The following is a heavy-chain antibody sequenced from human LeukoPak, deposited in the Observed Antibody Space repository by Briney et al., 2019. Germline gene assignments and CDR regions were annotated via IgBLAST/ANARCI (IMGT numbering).Heavy chain of an antibody. Sequence: PSETLSLTCTVSGGSISSSSYYWGWIRQPPGKGLEWIGSIYYSGSTYYNPSLKSRVTISVDTSKNQFSLKLSSVTAADTAVYYCASPKLAGYYFDYWGQGTLVTVSS. D-gene: IGHD6-13*01. J-gene: IGHJ4*02. CDR1: GGSISSSSYY. V-gene: IGHV4-39*01. CDR2: IYYSGST. CDR3: ASPKLAGYYFDY.